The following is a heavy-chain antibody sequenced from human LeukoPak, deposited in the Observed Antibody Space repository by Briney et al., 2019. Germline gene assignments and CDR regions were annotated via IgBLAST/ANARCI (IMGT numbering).Heavy chain of an antibody. V-gene: IGHV3-9*01. CDR3: AKDIWWYYYGSGPGDAFDI. CDR2: ISWNSGSI. CDR1: GFTFSSYA. Sequence: GGSLRLSCAASGFTFSSYAMHWVRQAPGKGLEWVSGISWNSGSIGYADSVKGRFTISRDNAKNSLYLQMNSLRAEDTALYYCAKDIWWYYYGSGPGDAFDIWGQGTMVTVSS. D-gene: IGHD3-10*01. J-gene: IGHJ3*02.